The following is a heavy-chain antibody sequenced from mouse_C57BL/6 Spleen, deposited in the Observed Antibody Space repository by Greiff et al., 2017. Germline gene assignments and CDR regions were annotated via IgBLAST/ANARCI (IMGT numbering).Heavy chain of an antibody. CDR1: GYAFSSSW. CDR2: IYPGDGDT. D-gene: IGHD1-1*01. CDR3: ARVDYYYGSSYGYFDV. J-gene: IGHJ1*03. Sequence: VQLVESGPELVKPGASVKISCKASGYAFSSSWMNWVKQRPGKGLEWIGRIYPGDGDTNYNGKFKGKATLTADKSSSTAYMQLSSLTSEDSAVYFCARVDYYYGSSYGYFDVWGTGTTVTVSS. V-gene: IGHV1-82*01.